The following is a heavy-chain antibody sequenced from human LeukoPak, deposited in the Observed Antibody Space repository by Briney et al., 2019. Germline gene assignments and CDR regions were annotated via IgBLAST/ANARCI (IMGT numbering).Heavy chain of an antibody. CDR3: ARGEVGSGPIGDY. CDR2: IYFSGST. V-gene: IGHV4-59*01. Sequence: PSETLSLTCTVSGGSISSYYWSWIRQPPGKGLEWIGYIYFSGSTNYNPSLKSRVTISVDTSKNQFSLKLSSVTAADTAVYYCARGEVGSGPIGDYWGQGTLVTVSS. CDR1: GGSISSYY. D-gene: IGHD2-15*01. J-gene: IGHJ4*02.